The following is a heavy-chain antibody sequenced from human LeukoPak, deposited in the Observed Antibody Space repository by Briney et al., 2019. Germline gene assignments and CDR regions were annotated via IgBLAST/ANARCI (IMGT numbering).Heavy chain of an antibody. J-gene: IGHJ4*02. V-gene: IGHV3-9*01. Sequence: GRSLRLSCAASGFTFDDYAMHWVRQAPGKGLEWVSGISWNSGSIGYADSVKGRFTISRDNAKNSLYLQMNSLRAEDTALYYWAKDMNTMVRGVDYWGQGTLVTVSS. CDR2: ISWNSGSI. CDR3: AKDMNTMVRGVDY. D-gene: IGHD3-10*01. CDR1: GFTFDDYA.